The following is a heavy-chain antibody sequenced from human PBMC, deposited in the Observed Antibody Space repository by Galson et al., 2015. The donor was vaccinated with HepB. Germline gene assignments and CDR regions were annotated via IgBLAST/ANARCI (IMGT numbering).Heavy chain of an antibody. Sequence: SETLSLTCAVYGGSFSGYYWSWIRQPPGKGLEWIGEINHSGSTNYNPSLKSRVTISVDTSKNQFSLKLSSVTAADTAVYYCARGKHYYDSSGYSNSYFDYWGQGTLVTVSS. J-gene: IGHJ4*02. CDR1: GGSFSGYY. D-gene: IGHD3-22*01. V-gene: IGHV4-34*01. CDR3: ARGKHYYDSSGYSNSYFDY. CDR2: INHSGST.